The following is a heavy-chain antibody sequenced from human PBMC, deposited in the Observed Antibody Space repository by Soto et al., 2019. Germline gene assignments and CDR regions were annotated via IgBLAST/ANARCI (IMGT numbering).Heavy chain of an antibody. Sequence: QVQLVESGGGVVQPGRSLRLSCAASGFTFSSYAMHWVRQAPGKGLEWVAVISYDGSNKYYADSVKGRFTISRDNSKNPLYLQMNSLKAEDTAVYYCASQEGYRSSIGAFDYWGQGTLVTVSS. CDR1: GFTFSSYA. J-gene: IGHJ4*02. V-gene: IGHV3-30-3*01. D-gene: IGHD5-18*01. CDR2: ISYDGSNK. CDR3: ASQEGYRSSIGAFDY.